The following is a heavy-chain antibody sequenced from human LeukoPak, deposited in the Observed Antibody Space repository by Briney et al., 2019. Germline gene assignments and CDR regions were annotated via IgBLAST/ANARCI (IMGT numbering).Heavy chain of an antibody. CDR3: AKRGGNIGYYALDY. V-gene: IGHV3-30*04. J-gene: IGHJ4*02. Sequence: GRSLRHSCAASGFTFSSYAMHWVRQAPGKGLEWVAVISYDGSNIYYADSVKGRFTISRDNAKNTLYLQMNSLRAEDTAVYFCAKRGGNIGYYALDYWGQGTLVTVSS. D-gene: IGHD1-26*01. CDR1: GFTFSSYA. CDR2: ISYDGSNI.